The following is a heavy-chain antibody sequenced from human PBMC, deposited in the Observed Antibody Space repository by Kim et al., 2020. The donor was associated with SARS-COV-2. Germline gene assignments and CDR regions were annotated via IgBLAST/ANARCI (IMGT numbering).Heavy chain of an antibody. Sequence: SETLSLTCTVSGGSISSSSYYWGWIRQPPGKGLEWIGSIYYSGSTYYNPSLKSRVTISVDTSKNQFSLKLSSVTAADTAVYYCARHTLGYCSGGSCYSAGPHSYYFDYWGQGTLVTVSS. CDR1: GGSISSSSYY. D-gene: IGHD2-15*01. CDR2: IYYSGST. CDR3: ARHTLGYCSGGSCYSAGPHSYYFDY. V-gene: IGHV4-39*01. J-gene: IGHJ4*02.